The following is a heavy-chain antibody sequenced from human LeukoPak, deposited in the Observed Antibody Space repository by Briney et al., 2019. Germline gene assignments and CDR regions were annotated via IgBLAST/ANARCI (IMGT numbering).Heavy chain of an antibody. CDR3: ARGGGHSTDLDY. V-gene: IGHV3-7*01. CDR1: GFTFGGLW. Sequence: GGSLRLSCATLGFTFGGLWMSGVPQAPGKGPEWVANIKQDGSERYYVDSVKGRFTISRDNAKSSLYLQMNSLRAEDTAVYYCARGGGHSTDLDYWGQGILVTVSS. J-gene: IGHJ4*02. CDR2: IKQDGSER. D-gene: IGHD2/OR15-2a*01.